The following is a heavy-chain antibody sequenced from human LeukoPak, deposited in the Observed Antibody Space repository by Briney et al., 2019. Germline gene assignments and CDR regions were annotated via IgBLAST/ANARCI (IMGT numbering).Heavy chain of an antibody. D-gene: IGHD3-22*01. J-gene: IGHJ3*02. CDR1: GGSISSYY. Sequence: SETLSLTCTVSGGSISSYYWSWIRQPPGKGLEWIGYIYYSGSTNYNPSLKSRVTISVDTSKNQFSLKLSSVTAADTAVYYCARGQGYYDSSGLNTPNAFDIWGQGTMVTVSS. CDR3: ARGQGYYDSSGLNTPNAFDI. V-gene: IGHV4-59*01. CDR2: IYYSGST.